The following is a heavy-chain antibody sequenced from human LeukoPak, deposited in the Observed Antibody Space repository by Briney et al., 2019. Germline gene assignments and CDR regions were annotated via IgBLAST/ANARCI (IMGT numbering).Heavy chain of an antibody. V-gene: IGHV3-11*03. CDR3: ARSHYGMDV. CDR2: ISPSSSYT. Sequence: PGGSLRLSCAASGFTFSDYYMSWIRQAPGKGLEWVSYISPSSSYTDYADSVKGRFTISRDNAKNSLYLQMTSLRAEDTAVYYCARSHYGMDVCGQGTTVTVSS. J-gene: IGHJ6*02. CDR1: GFTFSDYY.